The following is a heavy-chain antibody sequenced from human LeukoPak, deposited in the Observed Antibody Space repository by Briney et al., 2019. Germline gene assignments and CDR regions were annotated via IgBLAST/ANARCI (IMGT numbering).Heavy chain of an antibody. CDR2: IWYDGSNK. Sequence: GGSLRLSCAASGFTFSSYGMHWVRQAPGKGLEWVAVIWYDGSNKYYADSVKGRFTISRDNSKNTLYLQMNSLRAEDTAMYFCARSLLWPTGASDIWDKGTMVTVSS. D-gene: IGHD2/OR15-2a*01. J-gene: IGHJ3*02. CDR3: ARSLLWPTGASDI. V-gene: IGHV3-33*01. CDR1: GFTFSSYG.